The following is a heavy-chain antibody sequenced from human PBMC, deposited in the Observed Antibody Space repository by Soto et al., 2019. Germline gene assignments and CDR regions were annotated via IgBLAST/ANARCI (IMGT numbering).Heavy chain of an antibody. Sequence: ASVKVSCKASGYTFTGYYMHWVRQAPGQGLEWMGWINTNTGNPTYAQGFTGRFVFSLDTSVSTAYLQICSLKAEDTAVYYCARSTHRRDIDYWGQGTLVTVSS. J-gene: IGHJ4*02. CDR3: ARSTHRRDIDY. V-gene: IGHV7-4-1*01. CDR1: GYTFTGYY. CDR2: INTNTGNP.